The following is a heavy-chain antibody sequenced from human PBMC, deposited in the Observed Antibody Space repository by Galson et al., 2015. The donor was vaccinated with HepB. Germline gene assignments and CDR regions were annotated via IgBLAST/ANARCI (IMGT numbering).Heavy chain of an antibody. CDR1: GFTFSSYA. CDR2: VSSDGSFT. CDR3: ARGGSYYDNSGYYGSSDY. V-gene: IGHV3-74*01. D-gene: IGHD3-22*01. J-gene: IGHJ4*02. Sequence: SLRLSCAASGFTFSSYAMHWVRQAPGKGLVWVSRVSSDGSFTTYADSVKGRFTISKDNAKNTLYLQMNSLRVEDTAVYYCARGGSYYDNSGYYGSSDYWGQGTLVTVSS.